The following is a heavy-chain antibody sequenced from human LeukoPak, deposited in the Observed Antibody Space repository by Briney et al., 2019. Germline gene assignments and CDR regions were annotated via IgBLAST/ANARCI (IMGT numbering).Heavy chain of an antibody. CDR3: AREVLVVVAAPYSLDY. CDR2: IYYSGST. CDR1: GGSISSSSYY. D-gene: IGHD2-15*01. J-gene: IGHJ4*02. Sequence: SETLSLTCTVSGGSISSSSYYWGWIRQPPGKGLEWIGSIYYSGSTYYNPSLKSRVTISVDTSKNQISLKLTSVTAADTAVYYCAREVLVVVAAPYSLDYWGQGTLVTGSS. V-gene: IGHV4-39*07.